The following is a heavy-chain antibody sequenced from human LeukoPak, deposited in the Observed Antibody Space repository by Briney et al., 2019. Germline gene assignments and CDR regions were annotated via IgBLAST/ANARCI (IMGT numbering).Heavy chain of an antibody. CDR3: EREDRYCSGGSCYGYYYYYMDV. Sequence: GGSLRLSCAASGFTFSSYEMNWVRQAPGKGLEWVSYISSSGSTIYYADSVKGRFTISRDNAKNSLYLQMNSLRAEDTAVYYCEREDRYCSGGSCYGYYYYYMDVWGKGTTVTVSS. D-gene: IGHD2-15*01. CDR1: GFTFSSYE. J-gene: IGHJ6*03. V-gene: IGHV3-48*03. CDR2: ISSSGSTI.